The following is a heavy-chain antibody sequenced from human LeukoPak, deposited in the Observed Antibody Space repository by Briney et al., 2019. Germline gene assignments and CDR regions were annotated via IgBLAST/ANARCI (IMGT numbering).Heavy chain of an antibody. CDR2: IIPIFGTA. V-gene: IGHV1-69*01. J-gene: IGHJ6*02. CDR3: ARDHVRYFDWPENGNYYYYGMDV. D-gene: IGHD3-9*01. CDR1: GGTFSSYA. Sequence: SVKVSCKASGGTFSSYAISWVRQAPGQGLEWMGGIIPIFGTANYAQKFQGRVTITADESTSTAYMELSSLRAEDTAVYYCARDHVRYFDWPENGNYYYYGMDVWGQGTTVTVSS.